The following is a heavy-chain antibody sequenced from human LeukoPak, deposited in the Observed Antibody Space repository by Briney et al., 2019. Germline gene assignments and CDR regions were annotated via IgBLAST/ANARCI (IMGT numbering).Heavy chain of an antibody. D-gene: IGHD4-17*01. Sequence: GGSLRLSCAASGFTFTSYSMNWVRQAPGKGLEWVSSISSSSSYIYYADSVKGRFTISRDNAKNSLYLQMNRLRAEDTAVYYCAREHYGDGYFDYWGKGTLVTVSS. V-gene: IGHV3-21*01. J-gene: IGHJ4*02. CDR1: GFTFTSYS. CDR3: AREHYGDGYFDY. CDR2: ISSSSSYI.